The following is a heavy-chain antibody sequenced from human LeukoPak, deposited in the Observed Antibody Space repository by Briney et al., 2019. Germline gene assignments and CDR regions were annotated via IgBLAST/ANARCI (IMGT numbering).Heavy chain of an antibody. CDR2: IYTSGST. CDR1: GGSISSGSYY. Sequence: SQTLSLTCTVSGGSISSGSYYWSWIRQPAGKGLEWIGRIYTSGSTNYNPSLKSRVTISVDTSKNQFSLKLSSVTAADTAVYHCARDRYYYDSSAYQALLDYLGQGTLVTVSS. D-gene: IGHD3-22*01. J-gene: IGHJ4*02. V-gene: IGHV4-61*02. CDR3: ARDRYYYDSSAYQALLDY.